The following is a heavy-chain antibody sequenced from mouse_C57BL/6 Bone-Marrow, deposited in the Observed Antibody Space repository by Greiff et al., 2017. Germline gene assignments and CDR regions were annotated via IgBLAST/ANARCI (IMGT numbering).Heavy chain of an antibody. CDR1: GFSFNTYA. CDR2: IRSKSNNYAT. Sequence: EVQVVESGGGLVQPKGSLKLSCAASGFSFNTYAMNWVRQAPGKGLEWVARIRSKSNNYATYYADSVKDRFTISRDDSESMLYLQMNNLKTEDTAMYYCVRLYYVYAMDYWGQGTSVTVSS. J-gene: IGHJ4*01. CDR3: VRLYYVYAMDY. D-gene: IGHD1-1*01. V-gene: IGHV10-1*01.